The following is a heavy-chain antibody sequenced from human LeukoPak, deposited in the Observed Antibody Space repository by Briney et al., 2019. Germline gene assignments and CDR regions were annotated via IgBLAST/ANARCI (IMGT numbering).Heavy chain of an antibody. CDR1: GGSISSSSYY. J-gene: IGHJ4*02. D-gene: IGHD2-2*03. V-gene: IGHV4-39*01. Sequence: ASETLSLTCTVSGGSISSSSYYWGWIRQPPGKGLEWIGSIYYSGSTYYNPSLKSRVTISVVTSKNQFSLKLSSVTAADTAVYYCASGYCSSTSCYSLDYWGQGTLVTVSS. CDR2: IYYSGST. CDR3: ASGYCSSTSCYSLDY.